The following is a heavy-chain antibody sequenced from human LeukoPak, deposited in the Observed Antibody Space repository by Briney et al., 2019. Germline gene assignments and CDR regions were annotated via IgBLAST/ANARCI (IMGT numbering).Heavy chain of an antibody. Sequence: SQTLSLTCAISGDSVSSNSAAWNWIRQSPSRGLEWLGRTYYRSKWYNDYAVSVKSRITINPDTSKNQFSLQLNSVTPEDTAVYYCARESTAPGTAGTTPFDYWSQGTLVTVSS. J-gene: IGHJ4*02. CDR3: ARESTAPGTAGTTPFDY. V-gene: IGHV6-1*01. CDR2: TYYRSKWYN. CDR1: GDSVSSNSAA. D-gene: IGHD1-1*01.